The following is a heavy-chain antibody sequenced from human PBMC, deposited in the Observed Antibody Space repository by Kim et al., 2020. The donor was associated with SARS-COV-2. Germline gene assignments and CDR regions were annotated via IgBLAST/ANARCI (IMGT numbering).Heavy chain of an antibody. Sequence: SETLSLTCTVSGGSISSSSYYWGWIRQPPGKGLEWIGSIYYSGSTYYNPSLKSRVTISVDTSKNQFSLKLSSVTAADTAVYYCARDWGAKWELPTSYYYYGMDVWGQGTTVTVSS. J-gene: IGHJ6*02. V-gene: IGHV4-39*07. CDR1: GGSISSSSYY. D-gene: IGHD1-26*01. CDR2: IYYSGST. CDR3: ARDWGAKWELPTSYYYYGMDV.